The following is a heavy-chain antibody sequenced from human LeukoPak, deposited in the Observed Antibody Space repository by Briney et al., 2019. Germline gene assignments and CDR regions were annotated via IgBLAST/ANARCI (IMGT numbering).Heavy chain of an antibody. V-gene: IGHV1-46*01. Sequence: GASVKVSCKASGYTFTSYYMHWVRQAPGQGLEWMGIINPSGGSTTYAQKFQGRVTMTRDTSTSTVYMELSSLRSEDTAVYYCARDGVKYNYGPGAFDIWGQGTMVTVSS. D-gene: IGHD5-18*01. CDR2: INPSGGST. CDR3: ARDGVKYNYGPGAFDI. J-gene: IGHJ3*02. CDR1: GYTFTSYY.